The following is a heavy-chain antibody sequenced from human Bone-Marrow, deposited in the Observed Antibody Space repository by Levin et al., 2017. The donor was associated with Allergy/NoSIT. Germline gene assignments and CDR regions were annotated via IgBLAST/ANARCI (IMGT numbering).Heavy chain of an antibody. Sequence: VASVKVSCKASGGTFSSYTINWVRQAPGQGLDWMGRIIPILNIGNTAQNFQGRVTITADKSTNTAYMELSSLRSEDTAVYFCARAPYDSTGNEAFDIWGQGTMVTVSS. J-gene: IGHJ3*02. CDR1: GGTFSSYT. CDR2: IIPILNIG. V-gene: IGHV1-69*02. D-gene: IGHD3-22*01. CDR3: ARAPYDSTGNEAFDI.